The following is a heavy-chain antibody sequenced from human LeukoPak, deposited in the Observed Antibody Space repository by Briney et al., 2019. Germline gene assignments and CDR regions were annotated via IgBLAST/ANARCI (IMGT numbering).Heavy chain of an antibody. CDR1: GVSFSGYY. CDR2: INHSGST. CDR3: ARFNSYGFEPFDY. V-gene: IGHV4-34*01. Sequence: NPSETLSLTCAVYGVSFSGYYWSWIRQPPGKGLEWIGEINHSGSTNYNPSLKSRVTISVDTSKNQFSLKLSSVTAADTAVYYCARFNSYGFEPFDYWGQGTLVTVSS. D-gene: IGHD5-18*01. J-gene: IGHJ4*02.